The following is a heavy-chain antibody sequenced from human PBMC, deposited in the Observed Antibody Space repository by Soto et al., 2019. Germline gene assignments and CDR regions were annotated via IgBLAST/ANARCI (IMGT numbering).Heavy chain of an antibody. Sequence: EVQVLESGGGLVQPGGSLRLSCAASGFTVSSSYMTWVRQAPGKGLEWVSVIYSAGNTYYADSVKGRFTISRDNSKNTVYLQMNSLRAEDTAVYYCAIITFGTYGMDVWGQGTTGTVSS. J-gene: IGHJ6*02. D-gene: IGHD3-10*01. V-gene: IGHV3-66*01. CDR1: GFTVSSSY. CDR2: IYSAGNT. CDR3: AIITFGTYGMDV.